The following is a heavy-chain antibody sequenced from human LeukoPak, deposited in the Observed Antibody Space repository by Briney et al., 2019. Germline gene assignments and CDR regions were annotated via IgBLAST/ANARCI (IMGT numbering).Heavy chain of an antibody. J-gene: IGHJ4*02. D-gene: IGHD3-10*01. Sequence: SGTLSLTCAVYGGSSSGYYWSWIRQPPGKGLEWIGEINHSGSTNYNPSLKSRVTISVDTSKNQFSLKLSSVTAADTAVYYCARGSHYYGSGSYLDYWGQGTLVTVSS. V-gene: IGHV4-34*01. CDR1: GGSSSGYY. CDR2: INHSGST. CDR3: ARGSHYYGSGSYLDY.